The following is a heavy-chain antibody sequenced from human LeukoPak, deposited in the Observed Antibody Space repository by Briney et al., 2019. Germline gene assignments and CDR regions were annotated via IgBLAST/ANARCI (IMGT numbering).Heavy chain of an antibody. CDR3: ARVVYGDYVLDYYYYMDV. J-gene: IGHJ6*03. Sequence: PGGSLRLSCAASGFTFSSYAMSWIRQAPGKGLEWVSYISSSGSTIYYADSVKGRFTISRDNAKNSLYLQMNSLRAEDTAVYYCARVVYGDYVLDYYYYMDVWGKGTTVTISS. CDR1: GFTFSSYA. D-gene: IGHD4-17*01. V-gene: IGHV3-11*01. CDR2: ISSSGSTI.